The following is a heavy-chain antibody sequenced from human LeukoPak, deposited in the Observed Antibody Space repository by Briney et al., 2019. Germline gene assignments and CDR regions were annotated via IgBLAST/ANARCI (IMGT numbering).Heavy chain of an antibody. Sequence: SETLSLTCTVSGYSISSGYYWGWIRQPPGKGLEWIGSIYHNGNTFYNPSLKSRITISVDTSKNQFSLKLSSVTAADTAVYYCAKSNGYGLIDIWGQGTMVTVSS. CDR1: GYSISSGYY. J-gene: IGHJ3*02. V-gene: IGHV4-38-2*02. D-gene: IGHD3-10*01. CDR3: AKSNGYGLIDI. CDR2: IYHNGNT.